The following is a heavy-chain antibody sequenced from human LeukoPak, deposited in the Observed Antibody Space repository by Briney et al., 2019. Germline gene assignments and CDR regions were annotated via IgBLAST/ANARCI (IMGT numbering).Heavy chain of an antibody. CDR2: ISGSGTST. J-gene: IGHJ4*02. Sequence: PGGSLRLSCTASGYTFNSYAMSWVRQAPGKGLEWVSGISGSGTSTYYADSVKGRFTIPRDNSKNTLYLQMNSLRAEDTALYYCAKEPASGSCFDYWGQGTLVTVSS. CDR1: GYTFNSYA. D-gene: IGHD3-10*01. V-gene: IGHV3-23*01. CDR3: AKEPASGSCFDY.